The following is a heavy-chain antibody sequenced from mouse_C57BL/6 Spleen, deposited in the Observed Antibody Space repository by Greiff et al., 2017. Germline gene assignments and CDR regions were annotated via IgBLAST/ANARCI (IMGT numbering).Heavy chain of an antibody. CDR2: IYPGDGDT. V-gene: IGHV1-82*01. CDR1: GYAFSSSW. D-gene: IGHD2-4*01. J-gene: IGHJ2*01. Sequence: VKLMESGPELVKPGASVKISCKASGYAFSSSWMNWVKQRPGKGLEWIGRIYPGDGDTNYNGKFKGKATLTADKSSSTAYMQLSSLTSEDSAVYFCARERDYGFDYWGQGTTLTVSS. CDR3: ARERDYGFDY.